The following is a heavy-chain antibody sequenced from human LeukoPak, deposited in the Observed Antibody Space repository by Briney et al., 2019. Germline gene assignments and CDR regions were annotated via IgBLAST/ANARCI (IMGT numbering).Heavy chain of an antibody. D-gene: IGHD6-6*01. CDR3: AREVAARGFDP. CDR2: ISYDGSNK. V-gene: IGHV3-30-3*01. Sequence: GGSLRLSCAASGFTFSSYAMHWVRQAPGKGLEWVAVISYDGSNKYYADSVKGRFTISRDNSKNTLYLQMNSLRAEDTAVYYCAREVAARGFDPWGQGTLVTVSS. J-gene: IGHJ5*02. CDR1: GFTFSSYA.